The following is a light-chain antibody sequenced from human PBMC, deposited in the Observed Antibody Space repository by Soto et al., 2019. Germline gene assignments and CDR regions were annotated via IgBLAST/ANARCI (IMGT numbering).Light chain of an antibody. J-gene: IGLJ1*01. CDR3: QSYDSSLSGSV. Sequence: QSALTQPPSVSGSPGQSVTISCTGISSNIGAGYDVHWYQQLPGTAPKLLIYGNSNRPSGVPDRFSSSKSGTSASLAITGLQAEDEADYYCQSYDSSLSGSVFGTGTKVTVL. CDR2: GNS. CDR1: SSNIGAGYD. V-gene: IGLV1-40*01.